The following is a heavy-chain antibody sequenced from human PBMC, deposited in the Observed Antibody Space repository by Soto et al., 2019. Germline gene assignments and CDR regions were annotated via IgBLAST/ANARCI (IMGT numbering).Heavy chain of an antibody. CDR1: GFTFSSYA. D-gene: IGHD3-9*01. J-gene: IGHJ4*02. CDR3: ARDGRGSGNDGDAPLTR. Sequence: SLRLSCAASGFTFSSYAMHWVRQAPGKGLEWVAVISYDGSNKYYADSVKGRFTISRDNSKNTLYLQMNSLRAEDTAVYYCARDGRGSGNDGDAPLTRWGQGTMVTVS. V-gene: IGHV3-30-3*01. CDR2: ISYDGSNK.